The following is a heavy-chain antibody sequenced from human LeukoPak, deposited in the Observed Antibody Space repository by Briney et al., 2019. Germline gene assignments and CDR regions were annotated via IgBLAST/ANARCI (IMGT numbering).Heavy chain of an antibody. CDR2: IYYTGST. D-gene: IGHD4-17*01. CDR3: ARHGTVTPLDD. J-gene: IGHJ4*02. V-gene: IGHV4-59*05. CDR1: GGSISSYY. Sequence: PSETLSLTCTVSGGSISSYYWSWIRQPPGKGLECIGSIYYTGSTYYNPSLKSRVTISLDTSKNQFSLKLSSVTAADTALYYCARHGTVTPLDDWGQGTLVTVSS.